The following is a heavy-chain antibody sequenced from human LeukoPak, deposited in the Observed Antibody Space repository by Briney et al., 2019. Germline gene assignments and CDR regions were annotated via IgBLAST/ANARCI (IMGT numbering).Heavy chain of an antibody. V-gene: IGHV3-23*01. CDR3: VKEGASGTYYYLDY. CDR1: GFMFSTYA. D-gene: IGHD3-10*01. Sequence: GGSLRLSCAASGFMFSTYAMSGVRQAPGKGLEWVSAISGSGGSTYYADSMKGRLTISRDNSKNTLYLQVNSLRADDTAVYYCVKEGASGTYYYLDYWGQGTLVTVSS. CDR2: ISGSGGST. J-gene: IGHJ4*02.